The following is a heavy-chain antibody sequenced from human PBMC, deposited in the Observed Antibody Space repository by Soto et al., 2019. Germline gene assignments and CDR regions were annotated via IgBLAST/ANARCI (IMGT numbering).Heavy chain of an antibody. J-gene: IGHJ4*02. CDR3: ARDGYCSGGSCYSVPVFDY. Sequence: QVQLVESGGGVVQPGRSLRLSCAASGFTFSSYGMHWVRQAPGKGLEWVAVIWYDGSNKYYADSVKGRFTISRDNSKNTLYLQMTVLRAEVTAVYSCARDGYCSGGSCYSVPVFDYWGQGTLVTVSS. CDR1: GFTFSSYG. V-gene: IGHV3-33*01. D-gene: IGHD2-15*01. CDR2: IWYDGSNK.